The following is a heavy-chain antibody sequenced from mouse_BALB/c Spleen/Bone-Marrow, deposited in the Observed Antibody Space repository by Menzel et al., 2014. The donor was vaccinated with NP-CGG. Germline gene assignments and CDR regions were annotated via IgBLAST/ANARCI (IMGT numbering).Heavy chain of an antibody. CDR3: ARIGIGNIGGAY. CDR2: IDPYNGGT. D-gene: IGHD4-1*01. Sequence: VQLKQSGPELVKPGASVKVSCKASGYAFTSYNMYWVKQSHGKSLEWIGYIDPYNGGTSYNQKFKDKATLTVDKSSSTAYMHLNSLTSEDSAVYYCARIGIGNIGGAYWGQGTLVTVSA. J-gene: IGHJ3*01. V-gene: IGHV1S135*01. CDR1: GYAFTSYN.